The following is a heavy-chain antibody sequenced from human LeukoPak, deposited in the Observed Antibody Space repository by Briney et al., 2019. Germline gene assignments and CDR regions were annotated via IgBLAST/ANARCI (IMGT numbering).Heavy chain of an antibody. D-gene: IGHD3-10*01. J-gene: IGHJ6*02. CDR1: GYTFTNYD. CDR3: ARVSSGSGTNRMDV. Sequence: ASVKVSCKASGYTFTNYDITWVRQAPGQGLEWMGWISGYSSNTNYAQNLQGRFTMTTDTSTSTAYMELRSLRSDDTAVYYCARVSSGSGTNRMDVWGQGTTVTVSS. V-gene: IGHV1-18*01. CDR2: ISGYSSNT.